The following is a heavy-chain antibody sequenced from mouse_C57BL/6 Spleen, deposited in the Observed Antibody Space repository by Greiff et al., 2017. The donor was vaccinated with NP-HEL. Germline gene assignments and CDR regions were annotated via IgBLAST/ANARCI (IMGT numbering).Heavy chain of an antibody. D-gene: IGHD2-3*01. CDR2: ISSGSSTI. CDR1: GFTFSDYG. J-gene: IGHJ4*01. Sequence: EVKVVESGGGLVKPGGSLKLSCAASGFTFSDYGMHWVRQAPEKGLEWVACISSGSSTIYYADTVKGRFTISRDNAKNTLFLQMTSLRSEDTAMYYCARFYDYEAMDYWGQGTSVTVSS. V-gene: IGHV5-17*01. CDR3: ARFYDYEAMDY.